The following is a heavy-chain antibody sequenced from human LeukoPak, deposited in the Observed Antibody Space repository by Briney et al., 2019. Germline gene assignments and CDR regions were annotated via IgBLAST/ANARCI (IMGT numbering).Heavy chain of an antibody. J-gene: IGHJ4*02. CDR2: INVNGDTK. Sequence: GGSLRLSCAVSGFSVSSYGMSWVRQAPGRGLEWISAINVNGDTKYYADSVRGRFIISRDNSENTLYLQMNSLRTEDTAVYYCTTDTGWSPTYFDYWGQGTLVTVSS. D-gene: IGHD6-19*01. V-gene: IGHV3-23*01. CDR1: GFSVSSYG. CDR3: TTDTGWSPTYFDY.